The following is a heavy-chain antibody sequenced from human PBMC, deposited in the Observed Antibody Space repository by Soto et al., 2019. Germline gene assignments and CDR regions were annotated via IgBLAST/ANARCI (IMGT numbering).Heavy chain of an antibody. Sequence: GAPKPPRAAAGFPFRKFGMHRVPQGPSKGLEWVAVIWYDGSNKYYADSVKGRFTISRDNSKNTLYLQMNSLRAEDTAVYYCARTPSQYYYDSSGTDYWGQGTLVTVSS. CDR1: GFPFRKFG. J-gene: IGHJ4*02. CDR3: ARTPSQYYYDSSGTDY. CDR2: IWYDGSNK. D-gene: IGHD3-22*01. V-gene: IGHV3-33*01.